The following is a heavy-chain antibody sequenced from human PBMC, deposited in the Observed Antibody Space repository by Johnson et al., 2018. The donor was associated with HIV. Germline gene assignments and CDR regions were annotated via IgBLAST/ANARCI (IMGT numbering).Heavy chain of an antibody. CDR2: IKQDGSEK. J-gene: IGHJ3*02. Sequence: EVQLLESGGGVVRPGGSLRLSCAASGFTFSSYWMSWVRQAPGKGLEWVANIKQDGSEKYYVDSVKGRFTISRDNSKNTLYLQMNSLRAEDTAVYYCAKGPLYDFWSGEAFDIWGQGTMVTVSS. CDR1: GFTFSSYW. CDR3: AKGPLYDFWSGEAFDI. V-gene: IGHV3-7*03. D-gene: IGHD3-3*01.